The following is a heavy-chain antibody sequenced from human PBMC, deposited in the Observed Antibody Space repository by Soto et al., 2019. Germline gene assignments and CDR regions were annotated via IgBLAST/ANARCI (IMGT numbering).Heavy chain of an antibody. V-gene: IGHV3-15*01. D-gene: IGHD6-13*01. CDR1: GFTFSNAW. J-gene: IGHJ3*02. CDR3: IGGGGQQLVLGNAFDI. Sequence: LRLSFAASGFTFSNAWMSWVRQAPWKVLEWVGRIKSKTDGGTTDYAAPVKGRFTISRDDSKNTLYLQMNSLKTEDTAVYYCIGGGGQQLVLGNAFDISGQGTMVPVSS. CDR2: IKSKTDGGTT.